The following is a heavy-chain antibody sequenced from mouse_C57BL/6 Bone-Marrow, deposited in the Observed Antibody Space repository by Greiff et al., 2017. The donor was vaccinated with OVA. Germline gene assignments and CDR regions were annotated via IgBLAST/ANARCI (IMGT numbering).Heavy chain of an antibody. D-gene: IGHD2-5*01. CDR1: GYTFTNYW. CDR2: IYPGGGYT. V-gene: IGHV1-63*01. Sequence: QVQLKESGAELVRPGTSVKMSCKASGYTFTNYWIGWAKQRPGHGLEWLGDIYPGGGYTNYNEKFKGKATLTADKSSSTAYMQFSSLTSEDSAIYYCARWSNYEYFDVWGTGTTVTVSS. J-gene: IGHJ1*03. CDR3: ARWSNYEYFDV.